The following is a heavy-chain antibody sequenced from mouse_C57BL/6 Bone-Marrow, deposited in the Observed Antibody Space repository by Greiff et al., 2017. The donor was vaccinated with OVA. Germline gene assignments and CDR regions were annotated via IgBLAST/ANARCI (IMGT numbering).Heavy chain of an antibody. J-gene: IGHJ3*01. CDR1: GYSFTGYY. Sequence: VQLQQSGPELVKPGASVKISCKASGYSFTGYYMNWVKRSPEKSLEWIGEINPSTGGTTYNQKFKAKATLTVDKSSSTAYMQLKSLTSEDSAVYYCARGNFWAWFAYWGQGTLVTVSA. CDR3: ARGNFWAWFAY. D-gene: IGHD4-1*01. V-gene: IGHV1-42*01. CDR2: INPSTGGT.